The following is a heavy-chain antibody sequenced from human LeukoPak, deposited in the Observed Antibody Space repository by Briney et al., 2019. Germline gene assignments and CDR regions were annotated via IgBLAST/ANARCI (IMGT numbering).Heavy chain of an antibody. J-gene: IGHJ4*02. CDR3: ARDKSNKGHDC. CDR1: GFTLSDYY. CDR2: VGNGGSDIM. V-gene: IGHV3-11*01. Sequence: GGSLRLSCAASGFTLSDYYMTWVRQAPGKGLEWVSYVGNGGSDIMLYRDSVKGRFTVFRDYAENSLYLQMNSLRAEDTAVYYCARDKSNKGHDCWGQGTLVTVSS.